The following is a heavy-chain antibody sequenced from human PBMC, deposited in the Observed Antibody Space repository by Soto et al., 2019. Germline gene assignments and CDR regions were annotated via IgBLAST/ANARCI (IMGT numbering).Heavy chain of an antibody. V-gene: IGHV4-59*01. J-gene: IGHJ4*02. Sequence: QVQLQESGPGLVKPSETLSLTCTVSGGSISTYYWSWIRQPPGKGLEWIGYIYYSGSTNYNPSLKSRVXXSXDXXKTQFSLKLSSVTAADTAVYYCARDRGGTTAGFDYWGQGTLVTVSS. CDR3: ARDRGGTTAGFDY. CDR2: IYYSGST. CDR1: GGSISTYY. D-gene: IGHD1-1*01.